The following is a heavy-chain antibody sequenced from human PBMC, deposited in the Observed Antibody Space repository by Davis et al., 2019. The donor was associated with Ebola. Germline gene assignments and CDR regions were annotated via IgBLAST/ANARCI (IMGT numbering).Heavy chain of an antibody. CDR3: ARELYYYDSSGYYYYGMDV. D-gene: IGHD3-22*01. CDR2: IYYSGST. V-gene: IGHV4-61*01. CDR1: GGSVSSGSYY. J-gene: IGHJ6*02. Sequence: MPSETLSLTCTVSGGSVSSGSYYWSWIRQPPGKGLEWIGYIYYSGSTNYNPSLKSRVTISVDTSKNQFSLKLSSVTAADTAVYYCARELYYYDSSGYYYYGMDVWGQGTTVTVSS.